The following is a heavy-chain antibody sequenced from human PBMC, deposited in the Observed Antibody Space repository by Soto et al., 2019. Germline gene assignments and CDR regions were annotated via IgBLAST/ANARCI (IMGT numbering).Heavy chain of an antibody. D-gene: IGHD3-10*01. V-gene: IGHV3-21*01. J-gene: IGHJ4*02. Sequence: EVQLVESGGGLVQPGGSLRLSCAASGFTFSSYSMNWVRQAPGKGLEWVSSISSSSSYIYYADSVKGRFTISRDNAQNALYLKMNSLRAGDTAVYYCARDLGNYYGSGSYYPLDIDYWGQGTLVTVSS. CDR3: ARDLGNYYGSGSYYPLDIDY. CDR2: ISSSSSYI. CDR1: GFTFSSYS.